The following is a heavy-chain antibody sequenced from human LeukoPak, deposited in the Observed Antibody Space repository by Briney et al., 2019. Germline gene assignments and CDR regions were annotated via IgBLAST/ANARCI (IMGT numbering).Heavy chain of an antibody. CDR2: IRSRSAGGTT. V-gene: IGHV3-15*01. CDR3: SHGSGHYFNV. CDR1: GLTLSSVW. J-gene: IGHJ2*01. D-gene: IGHD3-10*01. Sequence: GGSLRRSCAVSGLTLSSVWMNWVRQAPGKGLEWVGRIRSRSAGGTTDFAAPVKGRFTISIDDSKNTFYLQMNSLKTEDTAMYYCSHGSGHYFNVWGRGTLVTVSS.